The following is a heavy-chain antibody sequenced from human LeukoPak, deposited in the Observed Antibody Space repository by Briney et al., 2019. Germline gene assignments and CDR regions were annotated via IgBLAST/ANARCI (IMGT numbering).Heavy chain of an antibody. D-gene: IGHD3-16*02. J-gene: IGHJ4*02. CDR1: GFTFTDYG. V-gene: IGHV3-30*18. CDR3: AKDFVATLDY. Sequence: GGSLRLSCVASGFTFTDYGMHWVRQAPGKGLEWVALISYDEKHKYYADSVKGRFTIARDNSKNTLYLQMNNLRADDMAVYYRAKDFVATLDYWGQGILVTVSS. CDR2: ISYDEKHK.